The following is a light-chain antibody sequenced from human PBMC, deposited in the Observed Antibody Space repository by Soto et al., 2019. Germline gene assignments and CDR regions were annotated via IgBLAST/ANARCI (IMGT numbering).Light chain of an antibody. V-gene: IGKV3-11*01. Sequence: IVMTQSPATLSVSPGEGATLSCRASQSVSSYLAWYQQKPGQAPRLLIYDASNRATGIPARFSGSGSGTDFTLTISSLEPEDFAVYYCQQRSNWPRLTFGGGTKVEIK. CDR3: QQRSNWPRLT. CDR1: QSVSSY. CDR2: DAS. J-gene: IGKJ4*01.